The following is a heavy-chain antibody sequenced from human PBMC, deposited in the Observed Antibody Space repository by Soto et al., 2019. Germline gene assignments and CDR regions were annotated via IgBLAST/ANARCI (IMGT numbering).Heavy chain of an antibody. CDR2: INPSGDSA. J-gene: IGHJ5*02. CDR3: XXYYYHTSGPFDP. V-gene: IGHV1-46*01. D-gene: IGHD3-22*01. CDR1: GYTSTNXX. Sequence: QVQLVQSGAEVKKPEASVRVSCKASGYTSTNXXMXWVRQAPGQGLEWMGMINPSGDSATYAQKFRGRITMTRDTSTSTVYLDLSSLRXEDTXXXXXXXYYYHTSGPFDPWGQGTLVTVSS.